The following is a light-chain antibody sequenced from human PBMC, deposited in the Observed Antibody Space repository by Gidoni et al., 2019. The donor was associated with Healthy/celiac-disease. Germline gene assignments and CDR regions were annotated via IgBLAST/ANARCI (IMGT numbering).Light chain of an antibody. CDR2: LGS. CDR3: MQAQQTPGVT. Sequence: DSVTTQSSLALPATPGEPTSISCRSRQSLLLGNGYDYLDWSLQKPGQSPQLLIYLGSNRAAGVPDRFSVSGSGPDFTLKISRVEAEDVGVSYCMQAQQTPGVTFGPGTKVDIK. CDR1: QSLLLGNGYDY. V-gene: IGKV2-28*01. J-gene: IGKJ3*01.